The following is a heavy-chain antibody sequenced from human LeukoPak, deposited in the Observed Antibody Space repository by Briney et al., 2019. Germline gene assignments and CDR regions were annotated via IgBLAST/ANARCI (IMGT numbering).Heavy chain of an antibody. CDR2: INPNSGGT. D-gene: IGHD2-15*01. CDR1: GYTFTDYY. J-gene: IGHJ5*02. V-gene: IGHV1-2*02. CDR3: ARDIVVVVAATPEGWFDP. Sequence: ASVKVSCKASGYTFTDYYIHWVRQAPGQGLEWMGWINPNSGGTNYAQKFQGRVTMTRDTSISTAYMELSRLRSDDTAVYYCARDIVVVVAATPEGWFDPWGQGTLVTVSS.